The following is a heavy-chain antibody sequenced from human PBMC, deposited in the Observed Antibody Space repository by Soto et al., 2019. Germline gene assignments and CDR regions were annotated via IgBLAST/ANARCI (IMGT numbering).Heavy chain of an antibody. CDR1: GFTFSSYD. V-gene: IGHV3-13*01. CDR3: ARDQGAGTGNDAFDI. CDR2: IGTAGDT. J-gene: IGHJ3*02. Sequence: EVQLVESGGGLVQPGGPLRLSCAASGFTFSSYDMHWVRQATGKGLEWVSAIGTAGDTYYPGSVKGRFTISRENAKNSLYLQMNSLRAGDTAVYYCARDQGAGTGNDAFDIWGQGTMVTVSS. D-gene: IGHD6-19*01.